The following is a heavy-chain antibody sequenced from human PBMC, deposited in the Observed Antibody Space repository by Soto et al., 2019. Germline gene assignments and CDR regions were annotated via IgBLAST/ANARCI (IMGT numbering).Heavy chain of an antibody. CDR3: ARRNGDLYYYYGVDV. D-gene: IGHD4-17*01. CDR2: IYPGDSDT. Sequence: GESLKISCKGSGYSFTSYWIGWVRQMPGKGLEWMGIIYPGDSDTRYSPSFQGQVTISADKSISTAYLQWSSLKASDTAMYYCARRNGDLYYYYGVDVWGQGTTVTVSS. V-gene: IGHV5-51*01. J-gene: IGHJ6*02. CDR1: GYSFTSYW.